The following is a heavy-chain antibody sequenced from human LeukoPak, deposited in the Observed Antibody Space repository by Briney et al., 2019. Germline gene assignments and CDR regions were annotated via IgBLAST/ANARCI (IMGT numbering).Heavy chain of an antibody. CDR3: ARHGIVGAYGFDY. D-gene: IGHD1-26*01. V-gene: IGHV4-38-2*02. CDR2: IYYSGST. J-gene: IGHJ4*02. Sequence: SETLSLTCTVSGYSISSGYYWGWIRQPPGKGLEWIGSIYYSGSTYYNPSLKSRVTISVDTSKNQFSLKLSSVTAADTAVYYCARHGIVGAYGFDYWGQGTLVTVSS. CDR1: GYSISSGYY.